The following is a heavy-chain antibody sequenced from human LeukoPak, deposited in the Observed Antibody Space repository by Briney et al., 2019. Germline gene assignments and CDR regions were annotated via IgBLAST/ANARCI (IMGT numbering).Heavy chain of an antibody. CDR3: ARERGVGATTFDY. CDR2: INHSGST. D-gene: IGHD1-26*01. J-gene: IGHJ4*02. Sequence: SEALSLTCAVYGGSFSGYYWSWIRQPPGKGLEWIGEINHSGSTNYNPSLKSRVTISVDTSKNQFSLKLSSVTAADTAVYYCARERGVGATTFDYWGQGTLVTVSS. CDR1: GGSFSGYY. V-gene: IGHV4-34*01.